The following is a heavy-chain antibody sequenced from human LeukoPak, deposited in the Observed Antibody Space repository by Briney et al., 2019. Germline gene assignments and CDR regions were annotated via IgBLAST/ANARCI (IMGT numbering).Heavy chain of an antibody. D-gene: IGHD4-23*01. CDR3: ARDLNTVAKFDS. CDR2: INNSGST. J-gene: IGHJ4*02. CDR1: GGSFSGYY. V-gene: IGHV4-34*01. Sequence: PSETLSLTCAVYGGSFSGYYWNWIRQPPGKGLEWIGEINNSGSTNYNPSLKSRVTIPRDTSKNQFSLKLSSVTAADTAVYYCARDLNTVAKFDSWGQGTLVTVSS.